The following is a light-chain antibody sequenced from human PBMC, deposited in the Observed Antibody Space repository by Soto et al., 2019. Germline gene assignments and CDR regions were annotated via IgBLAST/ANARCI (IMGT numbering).Light chain of an antibody. J-gene: IGKJ3*01. Sequence: AIRMTQSPSSLSASTGDRVTITCRASQGISSYLAWYQQKPGKAPKLLIYAASTLQSGVPSRFSGSVSGTDFTLTLSCLQSEDFATYYCQQYYSYPGTFGPGTKVDIK. CDR1: QGISSY. CDR3: QQYYSYPGT. CDR2: AAS. V-gene: IGKV1-8*01.